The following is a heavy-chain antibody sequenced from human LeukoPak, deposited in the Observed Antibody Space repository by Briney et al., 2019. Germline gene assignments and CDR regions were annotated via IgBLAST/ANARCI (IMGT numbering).Heavy chain of an antibody. V-gene: IGHV3-53*01. J-gene: IGHJ4*02. CDR3: ARPDNYGYYFEY. D-gene: IGHD5-18*01. CDR1: GFTVSSNS. CDR2: IYSGGRT. Sequence: GGSLRLSCAASGFTVSSNSMSWVRQAPGKGLEWVSVIYSGGRTYYVDSVKGRFTISGDNSKNIVYLQMNSLRAEDTAVYYCARPDNYGYYFEYWGQGTLVTVSS.